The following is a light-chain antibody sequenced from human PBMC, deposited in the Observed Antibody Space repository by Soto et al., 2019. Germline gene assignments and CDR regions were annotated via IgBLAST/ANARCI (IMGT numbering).Light chain of an antibody. CDR1: SSDVGGYNY. V-gene: IGLV2-11*01. CDR2: DVS. CDR3: CSYAGSPRDV. J-gene: IGLJ1*01. Sequence: QSALTQPRSVSGSPGQSVTISCTETSSDVGGYNYVSWYQQHPGKAPKVMIYDVSERPSGVPDRFSGSKSGNTASLTISGLQAEDEADYYCCSYAGSPRDVFGTGTKLTVL.